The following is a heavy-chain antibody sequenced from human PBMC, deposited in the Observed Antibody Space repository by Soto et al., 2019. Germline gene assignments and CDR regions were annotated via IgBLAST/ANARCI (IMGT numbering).Heavy chain of an antibody. CDR3: AKGSRNSYGIDY. D-gene: IGHD5-18*01. V-gene: IGHV3-30*18. J-gene: IGHJ4*02. CDR2: ISYDGSNK. Sequence: GGSLRLSCAASGFTFSSYGMHWVRQAPGKGLEWVAVISYDGSNKYYADSVKGRFTISRDNSKNTLYLQMNSLRAEDTAVYYCAKGSRNSYGIDYWGQGTLVTVSS. CDR1: GFTFSSYG.